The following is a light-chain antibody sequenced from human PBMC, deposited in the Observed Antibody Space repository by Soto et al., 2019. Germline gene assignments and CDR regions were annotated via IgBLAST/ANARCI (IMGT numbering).Light chain of an antibody. V-gene: IGKV4-1*01. CDR2: WAS. Sequence: DIVMTQSPDSLAVSLGERATINCKSSQSVLDTSNNNNKNYLAWYQQKPGQPPKLLISWASTRASGVPDRFSGCWSGTDFTLTISTLQAEDVAVYYCQQYYTTPVTFGQGTKVEIK. J-gene: IGKJ1*01. CDR3: QQYYTTPVT. CDR1: QSVLDTSNNNNKNY.